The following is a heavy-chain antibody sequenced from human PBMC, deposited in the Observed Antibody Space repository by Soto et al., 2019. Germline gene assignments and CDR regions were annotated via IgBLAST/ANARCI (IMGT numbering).Heavy chain of an antibody. CDR1: GFTFSSYS. D-gene: IGHD3-10*01. CDR2: ISSSSSTI. CDR3: ARDPHGSGSYPNWFVP. Sequence: HPGGSLRLSCAASGFTFSSYSMNWVRQAPGKGLEWVSYISSSSSTIYYADSVKGRFTISRDNAKNSLYLQMNSLRAEDTAVYYCARDPHGSGSYPNWFVPWGQGTLVTVSS. V-gene: IGHV3-48*01. J-gene: IGHJ5*02.